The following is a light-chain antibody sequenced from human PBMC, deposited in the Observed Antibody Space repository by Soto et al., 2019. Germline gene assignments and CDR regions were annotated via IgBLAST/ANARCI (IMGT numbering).Light chain of an antibody. J-gene: IGLJ1*01. CDR3: SSYTSSSTPYV. CDR2: DVS. Sequence: VLTEPPSESGSIWLAVTISSTRTSSDFGGYNYVSWYQQHPGKAPKLMIYDVSNRPSGVSNRFSGSKSGNTASLTISGLQAEDEADYYCSSYTSSSTPYVFGTGNKVTVL. CDR1: SSDFGGYNY. V-gene: IGLV2-14*01.